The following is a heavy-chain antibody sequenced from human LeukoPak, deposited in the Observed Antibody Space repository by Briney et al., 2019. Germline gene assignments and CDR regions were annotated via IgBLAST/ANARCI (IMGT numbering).Heavy chain of an antibody. Sequence: GGSLRLSCAASGFTFSSYAMHWVCQAPGKGLEWVAVISYDGSNKYYADSVKGRFTISRDNSKNTLYLQMNSLRAEDTAVYYCAREYGDYDILTGYPPYLDYWGQGTLVTVSS. CDR2: ISYDGSNK. CDR3: AREYGDYDILTGYPPYLDY. J-gene: IGHJ4*02. D-gene: IGHD3-9*01. CDR1: GFTFSSYA. V-gene: IGHV3-30-3*01.